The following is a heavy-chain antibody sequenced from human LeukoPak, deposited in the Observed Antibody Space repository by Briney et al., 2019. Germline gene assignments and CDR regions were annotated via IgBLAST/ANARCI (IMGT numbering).Heavy chain of an antibody. J-gene: IGHJ6*02. D-gene: IGHD2-15*01. CDR1: GFTSTSSA. V-gene: IGHV1-58*02. CDR2: IVVGSGNT. CDR3: AADRSVVAATRNYYYGMDV. Sequence: GTSVKVSCKASGFTSTSSAMQWVRQARGQRLEWIGRIVVGSGNTNYAQKFQERVTITRDMSTSTAYMELSSLRSEDTAVYYCAADRSVVAATRNYYYGMDVWGQGTTVTVSS.